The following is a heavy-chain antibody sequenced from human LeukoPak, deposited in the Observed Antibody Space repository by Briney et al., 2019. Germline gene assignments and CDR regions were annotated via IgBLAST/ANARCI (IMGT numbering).Heavy chain of an antibody. CDR2: INHSGST. V-gene: IGHV4-34*01. CDR3: ARGIAAAGTTWFDP. D-gene: IGHD6-13*01. Sequence: SETLSLTCAVYGGSFSGYYWSWIRQPPGKGLEWIGEINHSGSTNYNTSLKSRVTISVDTSKNQFSLKLSSVTAADTAVYYCARGIAAAGTTWFDPWGQGTLVTVSS. J-gene: IGHJ5*02. CDR1: GGSFSGYY.